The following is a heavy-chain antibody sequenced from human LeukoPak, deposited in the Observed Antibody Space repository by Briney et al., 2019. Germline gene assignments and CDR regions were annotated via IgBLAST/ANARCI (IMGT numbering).Heavy chain of an antibody. CDR1: GYTFSNSG. J-gene: IGHJ5*02. CDR2: INAGNGNT. V-gene: IGHV1-3*01. CDR3: ARGRGLIGTSRFDP. Sequence: ASVKVSCKTSGYTFSNSGLHWVRQAPGHSLEWMGWINAGNGNTKYSRKFQDRLTITRDTSASTVYMELNSLKSEDTAMYYCARGRGLIGTSRFDPWGQGTLVIVSS. D-gene: IGHD3-10*01.